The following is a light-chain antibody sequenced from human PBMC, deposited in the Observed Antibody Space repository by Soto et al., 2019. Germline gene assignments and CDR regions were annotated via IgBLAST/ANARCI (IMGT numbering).Light chain of an antibody. Sequence: DIQMTQSPSSVSASVGDTVTITCRASQDILSWLAWYQQKPGEAPRLLIYASSNLQSGVPPRFSGSRSGTDFTLTISSLQPEDFATYYCQQANTFPITFGPGTRLDIK. CDR3: QQANTFPIT. V-gene: IGKV1-12*01. CDR1: QDILSW. CDR2: ASS. J-gene: IGKJ3*01.